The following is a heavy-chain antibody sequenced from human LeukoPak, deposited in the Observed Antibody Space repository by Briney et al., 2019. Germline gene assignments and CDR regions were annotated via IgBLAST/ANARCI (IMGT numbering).Heavy chain of an antibody. CDR2: ISAGGGIT. V-gene: IGHV3-23*01. D-gene: IGHD1-26*01. CDR1: GFTFRSYA. CDR3: ARYGGKYLEC. Sequence: GGSLRLSCAASGFTFRSYAMGWVRQAPGKGLEWVSAISAGGGITFYADSMRGRFTISSDNSKNTLYLQMNSLGAEDTAVYYCARYGGKYLECWGQGTLVTVSS. J-gene: IGHJ4*02.